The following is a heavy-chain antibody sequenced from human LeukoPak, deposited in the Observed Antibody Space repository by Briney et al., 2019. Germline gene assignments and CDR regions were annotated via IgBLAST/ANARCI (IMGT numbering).Heavy chain of an antibody. Sequence: GRSLRLSCAASGFTFGSYAMHWVRQAPGKGLEWVAVISYDGSNKYYADSVKGRFTISRDNSKNTLYLQMNSLRAEDTAVYYCARAPCCDSSSWYSFMGDYFDYWGQGTLVTVSS. J-gene: IGHJ4*02. CDR3: ARAPCCDSSSWYSFMGDYFDY. V-gene: IGHV3-30*01. D-gene: IGHD6-13*01. CDR2: ISYDGSNK. CDR1: GFTFGSYA.